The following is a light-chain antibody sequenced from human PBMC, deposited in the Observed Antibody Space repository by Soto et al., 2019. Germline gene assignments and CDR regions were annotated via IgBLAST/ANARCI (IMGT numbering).Light chain of an antibody. CDR3: QSYDSSLSAYV. J-gene: IGLJ1*01. Sequence: QSVPTQPPSVSGAPGQRVTISCTGSNSNIGAGYDVHWYQHLPGTAPKLLIYGDDNRPSGVPDRFSGSKSGTSASLAITGLQAEDEADYYCQSYDSSLSAYVFGTGTKLT. CDR2: GDD. CDR1: NSNIGAGYD. V-gene: IGLV1-40*01.